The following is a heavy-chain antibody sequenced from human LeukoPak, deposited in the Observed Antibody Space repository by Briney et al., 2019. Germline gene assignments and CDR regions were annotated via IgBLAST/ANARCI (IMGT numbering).Heavy chain of an antibody. J-gene: IGHJ4*02. Sequence: ASVKFSCKASGYTFTGYYMHWVRQAPGQGLEWMGWINPNSGGTNYAQKFQGGVTMTRDTSISTAYMELSRLRSDDTAVYYCARITMVRGVILDYWGQGTLVTVSS. CDR1: GYTFTGYY. CDR2: INPNSGGT. D-gene: IGHD3-10*01. V-gene: IGHV1-2*02. CDR3: ARITMVRGVILDY.